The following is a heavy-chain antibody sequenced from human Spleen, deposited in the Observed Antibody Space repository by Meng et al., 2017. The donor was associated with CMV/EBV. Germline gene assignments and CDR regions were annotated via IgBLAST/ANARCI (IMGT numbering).Heavy chain of an antibody. D-gene: IGHD1-26*01. V-gene: IGHV4-61*01. CDR1: SVSSGSHH. CDR3: ARDHPRGSYPRGWFDP. CDR2: ISYSART. Sequence: SVSSGSHHASWIRQPPGKGLEWIGDISYSARTNYSPSPKTRVTISVDTSKNQCSLKLSAVAAADTAGYYCARDHPRGSYPRGWFDPWGQGTLVTVSS. J-gene: IGHJ5*02.